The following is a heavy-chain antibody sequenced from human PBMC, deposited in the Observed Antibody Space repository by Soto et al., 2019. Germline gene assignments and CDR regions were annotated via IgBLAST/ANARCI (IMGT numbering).Heavy chain of an antibody. CDR3: ARETVFCSGGSSHRFNGMDV. D-gene: IGHD2-15*01. CDR2: ISAYNGNT. CDR1: GYTFTSYG. Sequence: GASVKVSCKASGYTFTSYGISWVRQAPGQGLEWMGWISAYNGNTNYAQKLQGRVTMTTDTSTSTAYMELRSLRSDDTAVYYCARETVFCSGGSSHRFNGMDVGGQGTTVTVSS. J-gene: IGHJ6*02. V-gene: IGHV1-18*01.